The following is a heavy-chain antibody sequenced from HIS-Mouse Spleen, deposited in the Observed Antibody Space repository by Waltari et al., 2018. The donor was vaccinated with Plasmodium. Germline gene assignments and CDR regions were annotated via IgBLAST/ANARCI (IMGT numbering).Heavy chain of an antibody. D-gene: IGHD7-27*01. CDR1: GGSFSGYY. V-gene: IGHV4-34*01. CDR2: INHSGRT. Sequence: QVQLQQWGAGLLKPSETLSLTCAVYGGSFSGYYWSGIRQPPGKGLEGIGEINHSGRTNSNPSLKIRVTLAVDTSKNQFSLKLSSVTAADTAVYYCATSNDIWGQGTMVTVSS. J-gene: IGHJ3*02. CDR3: ATSNDI.